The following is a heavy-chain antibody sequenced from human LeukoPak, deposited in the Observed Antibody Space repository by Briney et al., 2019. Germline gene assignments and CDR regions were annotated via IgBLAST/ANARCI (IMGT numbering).Heavy chain of an antibody. CDR1: GFTFSSHG. J-gene: IGHJ4*02. V-gene: IGHV3-30*02. CDR3: AKDPFHSSSWYYFDY. CDR2: IRYDGSNR. Sequence: GGSLRLSCAASGFTFSSHGMHWVRQAPGKGLEWVAFIRYDGSNRYYADSVKGRFTISRDNSKNTLHLQMNSLRAEDTAVYYCAKDPFHSSSWYYFDYWGQGTLVTVSS. D-gene: IGHD6-13*01.